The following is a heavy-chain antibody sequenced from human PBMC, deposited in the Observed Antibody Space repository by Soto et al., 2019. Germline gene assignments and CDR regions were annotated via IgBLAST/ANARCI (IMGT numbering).Heavy chain of an antibody. D-gene: IGHD6-19*01. Sequence: QVQLVQSGAEVKKPGASVKVSCKASGYTFTSYAMHWVRQAPGQRLEWMGWINAGNGNTKYSQKFQGRVTITRDTSESTAYMEMSSLRSEDTTVYYCARDLGGWTDYWGQGTLVTVSS. CDR3: ARDLGGWTDY. CDR2: INAGNGNT. J-gene: IGHJ4*02. CDR1: GYTFTSYA. V-gene: IGHV1-3*01.